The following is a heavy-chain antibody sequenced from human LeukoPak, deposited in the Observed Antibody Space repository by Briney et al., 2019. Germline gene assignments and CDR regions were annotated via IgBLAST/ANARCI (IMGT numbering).Heavy chain of an antibody. J-gene: IGHJ3*02. CDR3: ARGAAVAGFGPQVDI. CDR2: INPNSGGT. Sequence: ASVKVSCTASGYTFTGYYMHWVRQAPGQGLEWMGWINPNSGGTNYAQKFQGRVTITRNTSISTAYMELSSLRSEDTAVYYCARGAAVAGFGPQVDIWGQGTMVTVSS. D-gene: IGHD6-19*01. CDR1: GYTFTGYY. V-gene: IGHV1-2*02.